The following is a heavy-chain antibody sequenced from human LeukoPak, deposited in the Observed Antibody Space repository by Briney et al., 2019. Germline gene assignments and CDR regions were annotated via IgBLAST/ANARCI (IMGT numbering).Heavy chain of an antibody. CDR2: IKAKAHGGTI. D-gene: IGHD1-26*01. J-gene: IGHJ4*02. V-gene: IGHV3-15*01. CDR1: GFPFINAW. CDR3: TTDGVGVEGATYDN. Sequence: GGSLRLSWAAPGFPFINAWMAWVRQAPGKGLEWVGRIKAKAHGGTIEYAAPVKGRFTISRDDSKNTLYLQMNSLKTEDTAVYYCTTDGVGVEGATYDNWGQGALVSVSS.